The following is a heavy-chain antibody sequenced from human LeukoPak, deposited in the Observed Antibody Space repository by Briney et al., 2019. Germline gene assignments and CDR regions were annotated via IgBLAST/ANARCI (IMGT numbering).Heavy chain of an antibody. CDR1: GGSISSYY. D-gene: IGHD3-10*01. V-gene: IGHV4-4*07. J-gene: IGHJ4*02. Sequence: SETLSLTCTVSGGSISSYYWSWIRQPAGKGLEWIGRIYTSGSTNYNPSLKSRVTMSVDTSKNQFSLNLNSVPAADPAVYYCARERGDMVRVFDYWGQGTLVTVSS. CDR3: ARERGDMVRVFDY. CDR2: IYTSGST.